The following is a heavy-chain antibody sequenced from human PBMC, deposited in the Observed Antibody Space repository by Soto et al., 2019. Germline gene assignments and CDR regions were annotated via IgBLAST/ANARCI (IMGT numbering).Heavy chain of an antibody. CDR3: ARGRLNIAARGGMEYYFDY. CDR1: GYTFTSYD. J-gene: IGHJ4*02. D-gene: IGHD6-6*01. CDR2: MNPNSGNT. V-gene: IGHV1-8*01. Sequence: ASVKVSCKASGYTFTSYDINWVRQATGQGLGWMGWMNPNSGNTGYAQKFQGRVTMTRNTSISTAYMELSSLRSEDTAVYYCARGRLNIAARGGMEYYFDYWGQGTLVTVSS.